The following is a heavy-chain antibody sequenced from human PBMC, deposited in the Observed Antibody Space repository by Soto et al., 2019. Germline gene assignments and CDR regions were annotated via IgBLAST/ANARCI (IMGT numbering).Heavy chain of an antibody. CDR3: ARVGVDFWSAYYGYYFYY. CDR2: ISTYNGDT. J-gene: IGHJ4*02. CDR1: GYTFTSYG. D-gene: IGHD3-3*01. V-gene: IGHV1-18*01. Sequence: QVQLVQSGAEVKKPGASVKVSCKASGYTFTSYGISWVRQAPGQGLEWMGWISTYNGDTNYAQKLQGRVTMTTDTATSTAYMELRSLRSDDTAVYYCARVGVDFWSAYYGYYFYYWGQGTLVTVAS.